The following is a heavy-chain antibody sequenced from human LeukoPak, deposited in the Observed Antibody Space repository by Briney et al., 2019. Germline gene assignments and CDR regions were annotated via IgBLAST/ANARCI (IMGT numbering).Heavy chain of an antibody. J-gene: IGHJ5*02. D-gene: IGHD5-18*01. CDR1: GGSISIYY. Sequence: PSETLSLTCTVSGGSISIYYWSWIRQPPGKGLEWIGYIYYSGSTNYNPSLKSRVTISVDTSKNQFSLKLSSVTAADTAVYYCARDLGYSYGLNWFDPWGQGTLVTVSS. CDR2: IYYSGST. CDR3: ARDLGYSYGLNWFDP. V-gene: IGHV4-59*01.